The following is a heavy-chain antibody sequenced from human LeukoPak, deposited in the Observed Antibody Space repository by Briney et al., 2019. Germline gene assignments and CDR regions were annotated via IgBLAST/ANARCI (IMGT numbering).Heavy chain of an antibody. Sequence: PGESLRLSCGASGFTFSSYIMNWVRQAPGKGLEWVSCISSNTKYIYYADAVNGRFTICRDNAKNSMYLQMNTLRADDTAVYYGARAYHYYYYGMDVWGQGTTVTASS. CDR3: ARAYHYYYYGMDV. V-gene: IGHV3-21*01. CDR2: ISSNTKYI. CDR1: GFTFSSYI. J-gene: IGHJ6*02. D-gene: IGHD2-2*02.